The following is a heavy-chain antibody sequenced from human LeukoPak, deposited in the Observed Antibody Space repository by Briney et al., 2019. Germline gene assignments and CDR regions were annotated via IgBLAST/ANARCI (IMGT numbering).Heavy chain of an antibody. Sequence: SETLSLTCTVSGGSISSSSYYWGWIRQPPGKGLEWIGSIYYSGSTYYNPSLKSRVTISVDTSKNQFSLKLSSVTAADTAVYYCATSVKYCSGGSCYSEAFDIWGQGTMVTVSS. CDR2: IYYSGST. J-gene: IGHJ3*02. CDR1: GGSISSSSYY. V-gene: IGHV4-39*07. CDR3: ATSVKYCSGGSCYSEAFDI. D-gene: IGHD2-15*01.